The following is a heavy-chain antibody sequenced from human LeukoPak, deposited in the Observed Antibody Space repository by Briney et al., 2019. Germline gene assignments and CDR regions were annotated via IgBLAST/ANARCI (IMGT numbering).Heavy chain of an antibody. Sequence: SETLSLTCTVSGGSISSYYCSWIRQPPGKGLEWIGYIYYSGSTNYNPSLKSRVTISVDTSKNQFSLKLRSVTAADTAVYYCARDFGSGVDIWGQGTMVTVSS. J-gene: IGHJ3*02. CDR3: ARDFGSGVDI. CDR2: IYYSGST. V-gene: IGHV4-59*01. D-gene: IGHD2-15*01. CDR1: GGSISSYY.